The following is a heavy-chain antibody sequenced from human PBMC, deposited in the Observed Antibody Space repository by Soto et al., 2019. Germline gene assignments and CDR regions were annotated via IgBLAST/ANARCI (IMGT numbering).Heavy chain of an antibody. J-gene: IGHJ3*02. D-gene: IGHD6-13*01. CDR3: AKDLEPQYIAAAGRRRGAFDI. CDR2: ISSSSSYI. CDR1: GFTFSSYA. Sequence: QPGGSLRLSCAASGFTFSSYAMSWVRQAPGKGLEWVSSISSSSSYIYYADSVKCRFTISRDNSKNTLYLQMNSLRAEDTAVYYCAKDLEPQYIAAAGRRRGAFDIWGQGTMVTVSS. V-gene: IGHV3-23*01.